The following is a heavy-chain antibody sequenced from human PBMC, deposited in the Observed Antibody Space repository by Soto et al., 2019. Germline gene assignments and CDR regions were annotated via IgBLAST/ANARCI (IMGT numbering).Heavy chain of an antibody. Sequence: QVQLQESGPGLVKPSQTLSLTCTVSGGSISSGGYYWSWIRQHPGKGLEWIGYIYYSGSTYYNPALKRRVTISVDTSKNQFSLKLSAVTAADTAVYYCARSKRLAPGAAPPYGMDVWGQGTTVTVSS. CDR3: ARSKRLAPGAAPPYGMDV. J-gene: IGHJ6*02. CDR1: GGSISSGGYY. CDR2: IYYSGST. V-gene: IGHV4-31*03. D-gene: IGHD4-17*01.